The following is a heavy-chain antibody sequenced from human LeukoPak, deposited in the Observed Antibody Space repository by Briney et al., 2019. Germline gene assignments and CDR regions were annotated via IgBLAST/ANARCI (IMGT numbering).Heavy chain of an antibody. CDR2: ISAGGGDT. J-gene: IGHJ4*02. D-gene: IGHD6-13*01. V-gene: IGHV3-23*01. CDR1: GFTFRIYA. Sequence: GGSLRLSCAASGFTFRIYAVSWVRQAPGKGLEWVSSISAGGGDTYYADSVKGRFTISRDNSRNTLYLQMSSLSAEDTAVYYCAKGGQQLAKNDYWVREPWSPSPQ. CDR3: AKGGQQLAKNDY.